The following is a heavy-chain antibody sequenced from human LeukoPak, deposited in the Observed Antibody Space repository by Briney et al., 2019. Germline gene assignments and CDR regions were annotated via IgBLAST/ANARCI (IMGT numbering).Heavy chain of an antibody. CDR1: GGTFSSYA. CDR3: ARERTLKRYDP. D-gene: IGHD3-16*02. J-gene: IGHJ5*02. CDR2: IIPIFGTA. V-gene: IGHV1-69*06. Sequence: PSASVKVSCKASGGTFSSYAISWVRQAPGQGLEWMGGIIPIFGTANYAQKFQGRVTITADKSTSTAYMELSSLRSEDTAVYYCARERTLKRYDPWGQGTLVTVSS.